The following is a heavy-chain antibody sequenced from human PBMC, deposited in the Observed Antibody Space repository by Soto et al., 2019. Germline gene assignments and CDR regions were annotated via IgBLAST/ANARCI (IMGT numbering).Heavy chain of an antibody. CDR1: GYIFNAFG. D-gene: IGHD3-16*01. CDR2: ISDSGGRT. Sequence: PGGSLRLSCAASGYIFNAFGMSWVRQSPEKGPEWVASISDSGGRTFYADSVKGRFAISRANSQTTLFLQMDSLRAAHTAIYYCGKARARHYYGTDYWGQGALVNVSS. V-gene: IGHV3-23*01. CDR3: GKARARHYYGTDY. J-gene: IGHJ4*02.